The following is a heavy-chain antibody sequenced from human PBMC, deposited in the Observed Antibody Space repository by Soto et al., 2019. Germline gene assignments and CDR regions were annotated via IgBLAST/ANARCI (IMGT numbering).Heavy chain of an antibody. Sequence: QVHLVQSGAEVKKPGASVKVSCKASGYTFTSYGITWVRQAPGQGLEGMGWISAHNGYTDYAQKLQGRVIVTRDTPPSTAYMELRSLISDDTAVYYCARGRYGDYWGQGALVTVSS. CDR3: ARGRYGDY. J-gene: IGHJ4*02. CDR1: GYTFTSYG. CDR2: ISAHNGYT. V-gene: IGHV1-18*01. D-gene: IGHD1-1*01.